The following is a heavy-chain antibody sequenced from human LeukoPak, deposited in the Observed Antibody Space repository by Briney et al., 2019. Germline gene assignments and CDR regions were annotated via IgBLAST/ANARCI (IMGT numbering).Heavy chain of an antibody. CDR2: IYYSGST. Sequence: AETLSLTCTVSGGSISSYYWSCIRQPPGKGLEWIGYIYYSGSTNYNPSLKSRVTISVDTSKHQFSLKLSSVTAADTAVYYCARVGAAARSFDYWGQGTLVTVSS. V-gene: IGHV4-59*01. J-gene: IGHJ4*02. D-gene: IGHD6-13*01. CDR3: ARVGAAARSFDY. CDR1: GGSISSYY.